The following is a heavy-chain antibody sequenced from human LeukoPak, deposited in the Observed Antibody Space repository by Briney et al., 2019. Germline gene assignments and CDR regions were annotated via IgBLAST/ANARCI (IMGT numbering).Heavy chain of an antibody. J-gene: IGHJ4*02. CDR3: ARDIGSGSENFDY. CDR1: GYTFTSYG. V-gene: IGHV1-18*01. CDR2: ISAYNGNT. Sequence: ASVKVSCKASGYTFTSYGISWVRQAPGQGLEWMGWISAYNGNTNYAQKLQGRVTMTTDTSTSTAYVELRSLRSDDTAVYYCARDIGSGSENFDYWGQGTLVTVSS. D-gene: IGHD3-10*01.